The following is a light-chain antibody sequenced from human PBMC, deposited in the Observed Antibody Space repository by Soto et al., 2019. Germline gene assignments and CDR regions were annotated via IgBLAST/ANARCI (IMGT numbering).Light chain of an antibody. V-gene: IGLV1-47*01. Sequence: QSLLTQPPSASGTPGQRVTISCSGSSSNIGSNYVYWYQQFPGTAPKLLIYRNNQRPSGVPDRFSGSKSGTSASLAISGLRSEDEADYYCAAWDDSLSAYVVFGGGTKLTVL. CDR1: SSNIGSNY. CDR3: AAWDDSLSAYVV. J-gene: IGLJ2*01. CDR2: RNN.